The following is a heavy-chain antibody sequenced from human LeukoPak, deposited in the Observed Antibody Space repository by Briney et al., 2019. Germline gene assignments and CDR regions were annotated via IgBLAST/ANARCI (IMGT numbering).Heavy chain of an antibody. CDR3: AKGKPTYYYDSSGYYSGVLFDY. Sequence: TGGSLRLSCAASGFTFDDYAMHWVRQAPGKGLEWVSGISWNSGSIGYADSVKGRFTISRDNAKNSLYLQMNSLRAEDTALYYCAKGKPTYYYDSSGYYSGVLFDYWGQGTLVTVSS. J-gene: IGHJ4*02. D-gene: IGHD3-22*01. CDR2: ISWNSGSI. V-gene: IGHV3-9*01. CDR1: GFTFDDYA.